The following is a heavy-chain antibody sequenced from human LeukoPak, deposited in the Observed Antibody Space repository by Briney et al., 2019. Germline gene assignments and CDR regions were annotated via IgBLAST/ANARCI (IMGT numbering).Heavy chain of an antibody. D-gene: IGHD3-10*01. CDR1: GYTFTGYY. J-gene: IGHJ5*02. CDR3: ARDYITMVRGVIVRWFDP. Sequence: ASVTVSCKASGYTFTGYYMHWVRQAPGQGLEWMGWINPNSGGTNYAQKFQGRVTMTRDTSISTAYMELSRLRSDDTAVYYCARDYITMVRGVIVRWFDPWGQGTLVTVSS. CDR2: INPNSGGT. V-gene: IGHV1-2*02.